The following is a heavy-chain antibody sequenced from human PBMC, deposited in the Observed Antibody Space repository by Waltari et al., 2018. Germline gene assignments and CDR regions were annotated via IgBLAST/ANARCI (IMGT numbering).Heavy chain of an antibody. Sequence: QVQLAQPGAEEKKPGASVTVSCKASGYTFTGYYIHWVRQAPGQGLEWMGWFSPNNGDNKYAQKFQGRVTMTRDTSINTAYMELSSLTSDDTAVYYCARDGPGAGNDDFDYWGQGTLVSVSS. V-gene: IGHV1-2*02. J-gene: IGHJ4*02. CDR3: ARDGPGAGNDDFDY. D-gene: IGHD3-10*01. CDR2: FSPNNGDN. CDR1: GYTFTGYY.